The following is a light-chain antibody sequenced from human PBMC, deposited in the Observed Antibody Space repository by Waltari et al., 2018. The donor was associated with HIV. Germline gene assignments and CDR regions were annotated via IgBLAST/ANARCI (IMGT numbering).Light chain of an antibody. V-gene: IGLV2-11*01. CDR1: SSDGGGDNH. CDR2: DVN. Sequence: QSALTQPRSVSGSPGQSVAIPCTGTSSDGGGDNHVSWDQQHPGKAPKHMLSDVNKRPSGVPDRFSGSKSGNTAALTISGLQAEDEADYYCCSYAGDAVVFGGGTKLTVL. J-gene: IGLJ2*01. CDR3: CSYAGDAVV.